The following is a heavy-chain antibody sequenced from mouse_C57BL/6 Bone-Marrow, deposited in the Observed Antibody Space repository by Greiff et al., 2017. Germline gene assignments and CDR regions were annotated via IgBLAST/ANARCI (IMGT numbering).Heavy chain of an antibody. J-gene: IGHJ4*01. V-gene: IGHV5-6*01. CDR1: GFTFSSYG. Sequence: EVQLVESGGDLVKPGGSLKLSCAASGFTFSSYGMSWVRQTPDKRLEWVATISSGGSYTYYPASVKGRFTISRDNAKNTLYLQMSSLKSEDTAMXYWARLGYRSEAMGYWGQGTLVTVSS. D-gene: IGHD2-14*01. CDR2: ISSGGSYT. CDR3: ARLGYRSEAMGY.